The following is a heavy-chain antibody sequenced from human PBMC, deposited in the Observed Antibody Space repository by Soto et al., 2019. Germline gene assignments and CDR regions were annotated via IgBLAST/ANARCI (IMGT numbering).Heavy chain of an antibody. V-gene: IGHV4-39*01. CDR1: GGSFSSSNYY. Sequence: KTSETLSLTCTVYGGSFSSSNYYWGWIRQHPGKGLELIGNIFYGGGSGVAYYSPSLKSRVTFSVDTSKNQFSLNMRSLTAADTAVYFCARRWGGDSLFDSWGQGKLVTVYS. J-gene: IGHJ4*02. CDR3: ARRWGGDSLFDS. CDR2: IFYGGGSGVA. D-gene: IGHD4-17*01.